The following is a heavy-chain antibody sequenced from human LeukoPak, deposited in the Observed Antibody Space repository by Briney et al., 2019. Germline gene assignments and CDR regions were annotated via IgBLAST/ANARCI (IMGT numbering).Heavy chain of an antibody. CDR1: GYTFTGYY. D-gene: IGHD3-22*01. Sequence: GASVKVSCKASGYTFTGYYMHWVRQAPGQGLEWMGWINPNSGGTNYAQKFQGRVTMTRDTSISTAYMELSRLRSDDTAVYYCARDWGYYDSNVGYWGQGTLVTVSS. CDR2: INPNSGGT. V-gene: IGHV1-2*02. CDR3: ARDWGYYDSNVGY. J-gene: IGHJ4*02.